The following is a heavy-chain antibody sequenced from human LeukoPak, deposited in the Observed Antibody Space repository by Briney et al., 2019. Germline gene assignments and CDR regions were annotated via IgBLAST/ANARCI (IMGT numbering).Heavy chain of an antibody. J-gene: IGHJ4*02. Sequence: GGSLRLSCTASGFSFSTYAMNWVRQAPGKGLEWVSVIIGNAAMTDYADSVKGWFTISRDNSKNTLYLQMDSLRAEDTAVYYCVKDRTPDGYYSVDYWGQGTLVTVSS. CDR1: GFSFSTYA. D-gene: IGHD3-3*01. CDR2: IIGNAAMT. CDR3: VKDRTPDGYYSVDY. V-gene: IGHV3-23*01.